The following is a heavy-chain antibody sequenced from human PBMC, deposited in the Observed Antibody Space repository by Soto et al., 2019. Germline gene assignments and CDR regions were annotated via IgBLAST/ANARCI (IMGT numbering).Heavy chain of an antibody. J-gene: IGHJ4*02. CDR1: GYTFTSYA. D-gene: IGHD2-15*01. CDR2: INAGNGNT. V-gene: IGHV1-3*01. Sequence: ASVKVSGKASGYTFTSYAMHWVRQAPGQRLEWMGWINAGNGNTKYSQKFQGRVTITRDTYASTAYMELSSLRSEDTAVYYCARGLPYCSGGSCYSPPLDYWGQGTLVTVSS. CDR3: ARGLPYCSGGSCYSPPLDY.